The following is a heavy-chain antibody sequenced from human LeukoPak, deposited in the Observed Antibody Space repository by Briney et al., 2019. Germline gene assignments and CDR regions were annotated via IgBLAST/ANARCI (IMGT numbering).Heavy chain of an antibody. D-gene: IGHD1-26*01. CDR2: FDPEDGET. CDR1: GYTLTELS. CDR3: ATPPGGSYHRYFDY. V-gene: IGHV1-24*01. Sequence: ASVKVSCKVSGYTLTELSTHWVRQAPGKGLEWMGGFDPEDGETIYAQKFQGRVTMTEDTSTDTAYMELSSLRSEDTAVYYCATPPGGSYHRYFDYWGQGTLVTVSS. J-gene: IGHJ4*02.